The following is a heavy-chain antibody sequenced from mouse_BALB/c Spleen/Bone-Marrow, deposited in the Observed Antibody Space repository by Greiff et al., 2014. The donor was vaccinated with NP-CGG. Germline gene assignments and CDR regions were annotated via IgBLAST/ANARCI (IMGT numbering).Heavy chain of an antibody. CDR3: ARGIYGRDC. V-gene: IGHV7-3*02. Sequence: VQLKESGGGLVQPGGSLRLSCATSGFTFTDYYMSWVRQPPGEALEWLGFIRDKANGYTTEYSASVKGRFTISRDNSQSILYLQMNTLRAEDSATYYCARGIYGRDCWGQGTTLTVSS. D-gene: IGHD1-1*01. J-gene: IGHJ2*01. CDR2: IRDKANGYTT. CDR1: GFTFTDYY.